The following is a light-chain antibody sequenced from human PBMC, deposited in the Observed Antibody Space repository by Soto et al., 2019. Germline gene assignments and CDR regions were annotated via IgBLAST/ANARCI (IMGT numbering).Light chain of an antibody. CDR1: SSDVGGYDY. J-gene: IGLJ1*01. Sequence: QSVLTQPASVSGSPGQSVTISCTGTSSDVGGYDYVSWYQQHPGTAPKLILYEVNNRPSGVSNRFSGSKSGNTASLIISGLQTEDEANYYCSAYTNSNNLLLGNGTKLT. CDR2: EVN. CDR3: SAYTNSNNLL. V-gene: IGLV2-14*01.